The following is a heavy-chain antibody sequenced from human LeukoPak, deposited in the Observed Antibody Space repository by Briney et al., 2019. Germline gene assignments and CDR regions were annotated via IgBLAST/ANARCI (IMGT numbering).Heavy chain of an antibody. CDR3: ARGEYSYGPYYYYYYGMDV. Sequence: ASVKVSCKASGYTFTGYYMHWVRQAPGQGLEWMGWISAYNGNTNYAQKLQGRVTMTTDTSTSTAYMELRSLRSDDTAVYYCARGEYSYGPYYYYYYGMDVWGQGTTVTVSS. CDR2: ISAYNGNT. V-gene: IGHV1-18*04. D-gene: IGHD5-18*01. CDR1: GYTFTGYY. J-gene: IGHJ6*02.